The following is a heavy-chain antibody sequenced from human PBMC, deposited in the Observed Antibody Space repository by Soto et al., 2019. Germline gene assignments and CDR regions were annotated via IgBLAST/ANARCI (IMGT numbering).Heavy chain of an antibody. CDR3: AEGGKNAYGTFDS. CDR1: GFTFSTYA. CDR2: ITDSGGST. Sequence: PGGSLRLSCAASGFTFSTYAMNWVRQAPGKGPEWVSTITDSGGSTYYADSVKGRFTVSRDNSKNTVYLQMNSLRAEDTALYYCAEGGKNAYGTFDSWGQGTLVTVSS. D-gene: IGHD1-7*01. J-gene: IGHJ4*02. V-gene: IGHV3-23*01.